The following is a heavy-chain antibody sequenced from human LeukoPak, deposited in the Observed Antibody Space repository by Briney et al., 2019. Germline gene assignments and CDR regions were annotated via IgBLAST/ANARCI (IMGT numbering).Heavy chain of an antibody. Sequence: ASETLSLTCTVSGGSISSYYWSWIRQPPGKGLEWIGYIYYSGSTNYNPSLKSRVTISVDTSKNQFSLKLSSVTAADTAVYYCARDGAQRSFDYWGQGTLVTVSS. CDR1: GGSISSYY. CDR2: IYYSGST. J-gene: IGHJ4*02. D-gene: IGHD1-26*01. CDR3: ARDGAQRSFDY. V-gene: IGHV4-59*12.